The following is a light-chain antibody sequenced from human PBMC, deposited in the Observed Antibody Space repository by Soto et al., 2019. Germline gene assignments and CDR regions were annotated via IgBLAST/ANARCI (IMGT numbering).Light chain of an antibody. CDR3: QQYNNWLLIT. CDR2: GAS. J-gene: IGKJ5*01. Sequence: EIVMTQSPATLSVSPGERATLSCRASQSVSSNLAWYQQKPGQAPRLLIYGASTRATGIPARFSGSGSGTEFTLTISSLQSADLAVYYCQQYNNWLLITFGQGTRLEIK. CDR1: QSVSSN. V-gene: IGKV3-15*01.